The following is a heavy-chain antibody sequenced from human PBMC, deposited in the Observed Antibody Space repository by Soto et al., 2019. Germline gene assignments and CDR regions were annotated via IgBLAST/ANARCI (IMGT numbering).Heavy chain of an antibody. J-gene: IGHJ4*02. D-gene: IGHD3-9*01. CDR1: GFTFSSYG. V-gene: IGHV3-30*18. CDR2: ISYDGSNK. CDR3: AKDLTYYDILTGYDD. Sequence: PGGSLRLSCAASGFTFSSYGMHWVRQAPGKGLEWVAVISYDGSNKYYADSVKGRFTISRDNSKNTLYLQMNSLRAEDTAVYYCAKDLTYYDILTGYDDWGQGTLVTVSS.